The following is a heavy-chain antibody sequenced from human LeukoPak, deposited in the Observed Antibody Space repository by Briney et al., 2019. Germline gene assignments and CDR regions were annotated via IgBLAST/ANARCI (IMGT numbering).Heavy chain of an antibody. D-gene: IGHD4-17*01. CDR1: GYTFTSYD. V-gene: IGHV1-8*01. J-gene: IGHJ4*02. Sequence: ASVKVSCKASGYTFTSYDINWVRQATGQGLEWMRWMNPNSGNTGYAQKFQGRVTMTRYTSISAAYMELSSLRSEDTAVYYCARGHLIQTYGDSHFDYWGQGTLVTVSS. CDR2: MNPNSGNT. CDR3: ARGHLIQTYGDSHFDY.